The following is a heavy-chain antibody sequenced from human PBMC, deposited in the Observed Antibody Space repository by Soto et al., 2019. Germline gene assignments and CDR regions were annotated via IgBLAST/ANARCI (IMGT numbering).Heavy chain of an antibody. CDR2: SFYTGST. CDR3: AKSRDGYNLNAIDD. V-gene: IGHV4-59*01. Sequence: QVQRQVSGPGLVKPSATLSLTCTVSDGSISSYYWIWIRQPPGKGLDWLGYSFYTGSTNHNPSLKSRVTISLDMSTNQFSLRLSSVTAADTATYYCAKSRDGYNLNAIDDWGQGFLVTVSS. D-gene: IGHD5-12*01. J-gene: IGHJ4*02. CDR1: DGSISSYY.